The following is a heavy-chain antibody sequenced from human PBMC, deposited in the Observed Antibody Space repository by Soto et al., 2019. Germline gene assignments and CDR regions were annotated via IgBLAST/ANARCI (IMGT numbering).Heavy chain of an antibody. CDR3: ARGSGIVALPGELEDVNYDY. CDR2: INESGST. Sequence: QVQLQQWGAGLVKPSETLSLSCAVYGQSFSGHSWAWIRQSPGKGLEWLGEINESGSTYYNPSLKSRVTISADTSKIQFSVKLSSVSAADTALDFCARGSGIVALPGELEDVNYDYWGQGALVNVSS. V-gene: IGHV4-34*01. D-gene: IGHD1-1*01. CDR1: GQSFSGHS. J-gene: IGHJ4*02.